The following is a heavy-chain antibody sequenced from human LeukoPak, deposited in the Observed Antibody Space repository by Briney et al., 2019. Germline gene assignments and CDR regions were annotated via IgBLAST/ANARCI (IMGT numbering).Heavy chain of an antibody. D-gene: IGHD1-26*01. CDR1: GFTFSSYW. J-gene: IGHJ4*02. CDR3: ARVGGSYYFDY. Sequence: PGGSLRLSCAASGFTFSSYWMHWVRQAPGKRLVWVSRINSDGSSTSYADSVKGRFTISRDNAKNTLYLQMNSLRAEDTAVYYCARVGGSYYFDYWGQGTLVTVSS. CDR2: INSDGSST. V-gene: IGHV3-74*01.